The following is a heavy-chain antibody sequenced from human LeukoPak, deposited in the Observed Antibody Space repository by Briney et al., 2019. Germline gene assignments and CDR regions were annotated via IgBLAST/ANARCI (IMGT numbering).Heavy chain of an antibody. CDR3: ARDVVVGLYNWFDP. D-gene: IGHD1-26*01. CDR2: IKSSGGST. V-gene: IGHV1-46*01. Sequence: GASVKVSCKASGYTFTRQHMHWVRQAPGQGLEWMGIIKSSGGSTTYAQKFQGRVTMTRDTSTSTAYMELSSLRSDDTAVYYCARDVVVGLYNWFDPWGQGTLVTVSS. CDR1: GYTFTRQH. J-gene: IGHJ5*02.